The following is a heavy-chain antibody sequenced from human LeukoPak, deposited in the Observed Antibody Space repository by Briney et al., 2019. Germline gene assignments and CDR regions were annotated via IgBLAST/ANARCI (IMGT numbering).Heavy chain of an antibody. CDR3: ARGAFDYYDSSGYGYAFDI. J-gene: IGHJ3*02. Sequence: GGSLKLSCAASGFTFSRYWMSWVRQAPGKGLEWVANIKQDGSEKYYVDSVKGRFTISRDSAKNSLYLQMNSLRVEDTAVYYCARGAFDYYDSSGYGYAFDIWGQGTMVTVSS. CDR2: IKQDGSEK. V-gene: IGHV3-7*01. D-gene: IGHD3-22*01. CDR1: GFTFSRYW.